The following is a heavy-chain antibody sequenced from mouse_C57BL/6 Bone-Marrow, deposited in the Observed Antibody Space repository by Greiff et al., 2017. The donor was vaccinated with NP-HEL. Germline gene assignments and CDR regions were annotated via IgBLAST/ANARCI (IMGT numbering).Heavy chain of an antibody. CDR3: ASLYDYLYYAMDY. J-gene: IGHJ4*01. D-gene: IGHD2-4*01. CDR1: GFTFSDYG. V-gene: IGHV5-17*01. Sequence: EVKLMESGGGLVKPGGSLKLSCAASGFTFSDYGMHWVRQAPEKGLEWVAYISSGSSTIYYADTVKGRFTISRDNAKNTLFLQMTSLRSEDTAMYYCASLYDYLYYAMDYWGQGTSVTVSS. CDR2: ISSGSSTI.